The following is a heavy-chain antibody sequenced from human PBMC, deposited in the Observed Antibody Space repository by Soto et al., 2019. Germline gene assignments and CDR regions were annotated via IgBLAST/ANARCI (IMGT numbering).Heavy chain of an antibody. J-gene: IGHJ3*02. Sequence: ASVKVSCKVSGYTLTELSMHWVRQAPGKGLEWMGGFDPEDGETIYAQKFQGRVTMTEDTSTDTAYMELSRLRSEDTAVYYGASVPSEGRGPRDGSHGSFDIWGQGTMVTVSS. CDR2: FDPEDGET. D-gene: IGHD1-26*01. V-gene: IGHV1-24*01. CDR1: GYTLTELS. CDR3: ASVPSEGRGPRDGSHGSFDI.